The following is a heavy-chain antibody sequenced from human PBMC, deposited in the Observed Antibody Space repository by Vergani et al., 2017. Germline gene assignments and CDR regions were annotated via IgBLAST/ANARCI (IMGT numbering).Heavy chain of an antibody. Sequence: EVQLVQSGAEVKKPGESLKISCKGSGYSFTSYWIGWVRQMPGKGLEWMGIIYPGDSDTRYSPSFQGQAIMSLDKSITTAYLQWRILKASDTAIYYCTRHVPCGDGACLHVDHWGQGTQVTVSS. V-gene: IGHV5-51*01. CDR3: TRHVPCGDGACLHVDH. D-gene: IGHD2-21*01. CDR1: GYSFTSYW. J-gene: IGHJ4*02. CDR2: IYPGDSDT.